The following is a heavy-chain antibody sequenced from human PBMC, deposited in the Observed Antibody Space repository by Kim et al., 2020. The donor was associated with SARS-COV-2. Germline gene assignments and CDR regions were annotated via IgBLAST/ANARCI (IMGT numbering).Heavy chain of an antibody. CDR3: AKVIIVVVAAMGYFDY. V-gene: IGHV3-23*01. CDR1: GFTFSSYA. Sequence: GGSLRLSCAASGFTFSSYAMSWVRQAPGKGLEWVSAISGSGGSTYYADSVKGRFTISRDNSKNTLYLQMNSLRAEDTAVYYCAKVIIVVVAAMGYFDYWGQGTLVTVSS. D-gene: IGHD2-15*01. CDR2: ISGSGGST. J-gene: IGHJ4*02.